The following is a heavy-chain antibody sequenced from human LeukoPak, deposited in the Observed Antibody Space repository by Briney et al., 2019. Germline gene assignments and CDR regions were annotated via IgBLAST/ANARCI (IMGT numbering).Heavy chain of an antibody. CDR3: ARHWGTALDY. D-gene: IGHD7-27*01. Sequence: ASVKVSCKASGYTFSNYGISWVRQAPGQGLEWLGWISGHHGNTNYAQKVQGRVSMTKDTSTNTAYMELRSLRSDDTAVYYCARHWGTALDYWGQGTLVTVSS. CDR2: ISGHHGNT. J-gene: IGHJ4*02. V-gene: IGHV1-18*01. CDR1: GYTFSNYG.